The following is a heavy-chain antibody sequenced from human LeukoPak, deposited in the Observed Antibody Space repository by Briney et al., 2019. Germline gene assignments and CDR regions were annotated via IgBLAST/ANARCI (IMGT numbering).Heavy chain of an antibody. J-gene: IGHJ3*02. CDR3: ARVSTARITYAFDI. CDR1: GGSISSGDYY. CDR2: IYYRGST. Sequence: SETLSLTCTVSGGSISSGDYYWSWIRQPPGKGLEWIGYIYYRGSTYYNPSLKSRVTISVDTSKNQFSLKLSSVTAADTAVYYCARVSTARITYAFDIWGQGTMVTVSS. D-gene: IGHD2/OR15-2a*01. V-gene: IGHV4-30-4*01.